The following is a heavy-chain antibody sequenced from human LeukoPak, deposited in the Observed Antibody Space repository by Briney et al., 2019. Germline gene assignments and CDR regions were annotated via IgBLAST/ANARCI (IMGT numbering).Heavy chain of an antibody. CDR1: GYSFTSYY. D-gene: IGHD1-7*01. Sequence: ASMKVSCKASGYSFTSYYMNWVRQPPGQGLEWIGIINPIGGSTHYAQRFQGRLTMTRDTSTSTGYMELSSLRSEDTAVYYCARGELFFSAFDIWGQGTMVIVSS. CDR3: ARGELFFSAFDI. J-gene: IGHJ3*02. V-gene: IGHV1-46*03. CDR2: INPIGGST.